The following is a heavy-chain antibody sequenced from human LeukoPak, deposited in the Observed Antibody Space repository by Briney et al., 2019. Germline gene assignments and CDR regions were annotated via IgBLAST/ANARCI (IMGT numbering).Heavy chain of an antibody. V-gene: IGHV4-31*03. J-gene: IGHJ4*02. Sequence: PSETLSLTCSVSGDSISSGCYYWSWIRQHPGKGLECIGYIFYSGATNYNPSLKSRASISLDTSKNQFSLKLSSVTAADTAVYYCARLKGRALAILDYWGQGTLVTVSA. CDR1: GDSISSGCYY. CDR2: IFYSGAT. D-gene: IGHD3-10*01. CDR3: ARLKGRALAILDY.